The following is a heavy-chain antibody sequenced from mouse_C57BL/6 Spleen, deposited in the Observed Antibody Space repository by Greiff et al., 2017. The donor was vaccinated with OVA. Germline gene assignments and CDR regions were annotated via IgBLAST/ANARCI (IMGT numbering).Heavy chain of an antibody. J-gene: IGHJ1*03. V-gene: IGHV3-6*01. CDR2: ISYDGSN. D-gene: IGHD1-1*01. CDR1: GYSITSGYY. Sequence: EVQLQESGPGLVKPSQSLSLTCSVTGYSITSGYYWNWIRQFPGNKLEWMGYISYDGSNNYNPSLKNRISITRDTSKNQFFLKLNSVTTEDTATYYCARDSHSYGSTHGGYFDVWGTGTTVTVSS. CDR3: ARDSHSYGSTHGGYFDV.